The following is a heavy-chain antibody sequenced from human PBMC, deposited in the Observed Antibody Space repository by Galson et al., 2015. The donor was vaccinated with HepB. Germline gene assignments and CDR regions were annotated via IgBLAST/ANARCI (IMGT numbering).Heavy chain of an antibody. CDR3: ARAQVWFGEPHFDC. J-gene: IGHJ4*02. Sequence: SLRLSCAAYGFTFSRYAMHWVRQVPGKGLEWMAVITYDESSKYYADSVKGRFTISRDNSKNTLYLQMNSLRPEDTAVYYCARAQVWFGEPHFDCWGQGTLVTVSS. CDR2: ITYDESSK. CDR1: GFTFSRYA. D-gene: IGHD3-10*01. V-gene: IGHV3-30*04.